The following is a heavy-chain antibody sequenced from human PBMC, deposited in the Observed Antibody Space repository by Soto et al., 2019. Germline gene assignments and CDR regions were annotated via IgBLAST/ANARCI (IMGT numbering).Heavy chain of an antibody. J-gene: IGHJ4*02. Sequence: EVQVVESGGGLVEPGRSLRLSCTASGFTFDDYSITWFRQAPGKGLEWIGFIKAKAYGGTTQYAASVKGRFTISRDDSKSIAYLQMNSLKTEDTAVYYCTRDSGSGWHFFDCWGQGTLVTVSS. CDR3: TRDSGSGWHFFDC. CDR1: GFTFDDYS. CDR2: IKAKAYGGTT. V-gene: IGHV3-49*03. D-gene: IGHD6-19*01.